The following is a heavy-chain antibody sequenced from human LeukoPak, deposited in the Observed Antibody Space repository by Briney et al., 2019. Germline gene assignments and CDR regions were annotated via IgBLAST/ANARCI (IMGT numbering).Heavy chain of an antibody. J-gene: IGHJ4*02. CDR3: ARQGAATAFDY. CDR1: GYAFTNYG. D-gene: IGHD1-26*01. V-gene: IGHV1-18*01. Sequence: ASVKVSCKASGYAFTNYGISWVRQAPGQGLEWMGWVSAYNGNTNYAQKLQGRVTMTTDTSTSTAYMELTSLRSDDTAVYYCARQGAATAFDYWGQGTLVTVSS. CDR2: VSAYNGNT.